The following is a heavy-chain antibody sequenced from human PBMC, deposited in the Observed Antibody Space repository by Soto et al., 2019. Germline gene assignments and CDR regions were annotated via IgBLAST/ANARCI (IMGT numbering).Heavy chain of an antibody. J-gene: IGHJ4*02. V-gene: IGHV3-30*18. Sequence: SGGSLRPSCAASGFTFSSYGMHWVRQAPGKGLEWVAVISKDGSTKYDADSVRGRFTISRDTSKSTLYLQMNSLRAEDTAVYYCAKETHSSGYVSYFYYWGPGTLVTVSS. CDR2: ISKDGSTK. CDR3: AKETHSSGYVSYFYY. CDR1: GFTFSSYG. D-gene: IGHD3-22*01.